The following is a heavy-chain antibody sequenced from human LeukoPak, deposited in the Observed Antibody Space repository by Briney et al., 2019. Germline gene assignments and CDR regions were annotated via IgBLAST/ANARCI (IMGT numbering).Heavy chain of an antibody. CDR2: IKQDGSEK. CDR1: GFTFSSYW. CDR3: ARLHRPQWLVSYCYYYMDV. Sequence: HPGGSLRLSCAASGFTFSSYWMSWVRQAPGKGLEWVANIKQDGSEKYYVDSVKGRFTISRDNAKNSLYLQMNSLRAEDTAVYYCARLHRPQWLVSYCYYYMDVWGKGTTVTVSS. J-gene: IGHJ6*03. D-gene: IGHD6-19*01. V-gene: IGHV3-7*01.